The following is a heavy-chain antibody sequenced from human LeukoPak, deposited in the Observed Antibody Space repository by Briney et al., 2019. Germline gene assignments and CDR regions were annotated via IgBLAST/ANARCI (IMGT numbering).Heavy chain of an antibody. V-gene: IGHV1-3*01. CDR2: INAGNGNT. D-gene: IGHD6-19*01. Sequence: ASVKVSCKASGYTFTSYVMHWVRQAPRQRLEWMGWINAGNGNTKYSQKFQGRVTITRDTSASTAYMELSSLRSEDSAVYYYARGSMSSVWSHWGQGTLVTVSS. CDR3: ARGSMSSVWSH. CDR1: GYTFTSYV. J-gene: IGHJ4*02.